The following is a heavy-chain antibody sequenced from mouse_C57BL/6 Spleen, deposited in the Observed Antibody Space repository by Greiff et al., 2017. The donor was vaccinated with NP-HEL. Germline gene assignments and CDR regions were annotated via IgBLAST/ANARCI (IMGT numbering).Heavy chain of an antibody. Sequence: EVHLVESGGGLVKPGGSLKLSCAASGFTFSDYGMHWVRQAPEKGLEWVAYISSGSSTIYYADTVKGRFTISRDNAKNTLFLQMTSLRSEDTAMYYCARSVDYYDYDGGYAMDYWGQGTSVTVSS. J-gene: IGHJ4*01. V-gene: IGHV5-17*01. CDR2: ISSGSSTI. D-gene: IGHD2-4*01. CDR1: GFTFSDYG. CDR3: ARSVDYYDYDGGYAMDY.